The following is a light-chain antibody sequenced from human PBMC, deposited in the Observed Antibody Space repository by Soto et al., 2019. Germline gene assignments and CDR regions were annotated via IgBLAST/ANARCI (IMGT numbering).Light chain of an antibody. J-gene: IGKJ5*01. CDR2: DAS. CDR3: QQYGSSPTIT. Sequence: GDSGTITLRDSETIDTSLNWYQHKPGKAPTLLIYDASSLQSGVPSRFSGSRSGKDFTLTITRLQLEDCATYYCQQYGSSPTITFGQGTRLEI. V-gene: IGKV1-39*01. CDR1: ETIDTS.